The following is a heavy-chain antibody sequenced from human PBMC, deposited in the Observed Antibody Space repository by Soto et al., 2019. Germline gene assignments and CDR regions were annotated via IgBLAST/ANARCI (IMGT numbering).Heavy chain of an antibody. D-gene: IGHD2-2*01. V-gene: IGHV1-69*12. CDR3: ARGGRAIALVPAAYDAFDI. Sequence: QVQLVQSGAEMKKPGSSVKVSCKASGGTFSSYAISWVRQAPGQGLEWMAGIIPIFGTANYAQKFQGRVTITADESTSTAYMELSSLRSEDTAVSYCARGGRAIALVPAAYDAFDIWGQGTMVTVS. CDR1: GGTFSSYA. CDR2: IIPIFGTA. J-gene: IGHJ3*02.